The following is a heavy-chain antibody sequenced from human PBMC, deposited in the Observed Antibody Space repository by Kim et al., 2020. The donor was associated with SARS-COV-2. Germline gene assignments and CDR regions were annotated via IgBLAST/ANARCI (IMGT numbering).Heavy chain of an antibody. V-gene: IGHV4-39*01. Sequence: TYSNPSLKSRVTISVDTSKNQFSLKLSSVTAADTAVYYCARQEPGGSFDYWGQGTLVTVSS. CDR2: T. J-gene: IGHJ4*02. D-gene: IGHD1-26*01. CDR3: ARQEPGGSFDY.